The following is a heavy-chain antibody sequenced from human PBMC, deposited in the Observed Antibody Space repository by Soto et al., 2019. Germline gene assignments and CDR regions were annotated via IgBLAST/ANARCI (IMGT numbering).Heavy chain of an antibody. CDR1: GFTFSSYA. Sequence: EVQLLESGGGLVQPGGSLRLSCAASGFTFSSYAMSWDRQAPGKGLEWVSAISGSGGSTYYADSVKGRFTISRDNSKNTLYLQMNSLRAEDTAVYYCAKDPTVTTFYDYWGQGTLVTVSS. J-gene: IGHJ4*02. CDR2: ISGSGGST. V-gene: IGHV3-23*01. D-gene: IGHD4-17*01. CDR3: AKDPTVTTFYDY.